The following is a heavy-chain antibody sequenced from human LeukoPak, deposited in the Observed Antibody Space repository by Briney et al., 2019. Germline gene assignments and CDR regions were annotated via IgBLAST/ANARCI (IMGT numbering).Heavy chain of an antibody. CDR2: INPNSGGT. V-gene: IGHV1-2*02. D-gene: IGHD6-6*01. Sequence: ASVKVSCKASGYTFTDYNMYWVRQAPGQGLEWMGWINPNSGGTNYAQKFQGRVTMTRDRSFRSVYMELSSLRSDDTAVYYCARGQNSKRKYSSSSLYWGQGTLVTVS. CDR1: GYTFTDYN. J-gene: IGHJ4*02. CDR3: ARGQNSKRKYSSSSLY.